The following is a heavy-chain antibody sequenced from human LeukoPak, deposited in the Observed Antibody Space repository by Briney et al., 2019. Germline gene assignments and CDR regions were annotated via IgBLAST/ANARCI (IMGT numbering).Heavy chain of an antibody. CDR3: ARDLLVATTRDYYYYMDV. CDR1: GGSISSGDYY. J-gene: IGHJ6*03. D-gene: IGHD5-12*01. CDR2: IYYSGST. V-gene: IGHV4-30-4*08. Sequence: PSETLSLTRTVAGGSISSGDYYWSWIRQPPGKGLEWIGYIYYSGSTYYNPSLKSRVTISVDTSKNQFSLKLSSVTAADTAVYYCARDLLVATTRDYYYYMDVWGKGTTVTVSS.